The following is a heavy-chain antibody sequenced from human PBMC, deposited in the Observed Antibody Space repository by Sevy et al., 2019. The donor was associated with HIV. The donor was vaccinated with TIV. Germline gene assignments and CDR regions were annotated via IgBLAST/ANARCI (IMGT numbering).Heavy chain of an antibody. D-gene: IGHD1-26*01. V-gene: IGHV3-15*01. Sequence: GGSLRLSCAASGFTFSNAWMSWVRQAPGKGLEWVGRIKSKTDGGTTDYAAPVKGRFTISRDDSKNTLYLQMNSLKTEDTAVNYCTSRIVGATAFDYWGQGTLVTVSS. CDR2: IKSKTDGGTT. J-gene: IGHJ4*02. CDR3: TSRIVGATAFDY. CDR1: GFTFSNAW.